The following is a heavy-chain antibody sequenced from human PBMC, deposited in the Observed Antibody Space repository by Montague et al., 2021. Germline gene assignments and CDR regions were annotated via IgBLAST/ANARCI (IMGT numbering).Heavy chain of an antibody. Sequence: SETLSLTCGLSGGSLSGYYWAWIRQTPGKGLEWIGNINHSGSAKXNPSLKNRASISVGTSNNQFFLDLTSATAADTAMDFCARGLFGTVNGQYSGGWYYFDKWGQGTMVTVSS. J-gene: IGHJ4*02. CDR1: GGSLSGYY. CDR3: ARGLFGTVNGQYSGGWYYFDK. V-gene: IGHV4-34*01. CDR2: INHSGSA. D-gene: IGHD6-19*01.